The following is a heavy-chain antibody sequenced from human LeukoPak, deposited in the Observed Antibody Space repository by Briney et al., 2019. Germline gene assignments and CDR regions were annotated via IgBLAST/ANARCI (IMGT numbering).Heavy chain of an antibody. J-gene: IGHJ4*02. V-gene: IGHV4-31*03. CDR3: ARSSGYYYGSYYFDY. CDR1: GGSISSGGYY. CDR2: IYYSGST. D-gene: IGHD3-10*01. Sequence: SSETLSLTCTVSGGSISSGGYYWSWIRQHPGKGLEWIGYIYYSGSTYYNPSLKSRVTISVDTSKNQFSLKLSSVTAADTAVYYCARSSGYYYGSYYFDYWGRGTLVTVSS.